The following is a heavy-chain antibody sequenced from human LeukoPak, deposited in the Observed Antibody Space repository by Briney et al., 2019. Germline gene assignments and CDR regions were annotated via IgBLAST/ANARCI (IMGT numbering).Heavy chain of an antibody. CDR2: INHSGST. J-gene: IGHJ4*02. Sequence: SETLSLTCAVYGGSFSGYYWSWIRQPPGKGLEWIGEINHSGSTYYNPSLKSRVTISVDTSKSQFSLKLSSVTAADTAVYYCARVQGTGSGWYGSIDYWGQGTLVTVSS. V-gene: IGHV4-34*01. CDR1: GGSFSGYY. CDR3: ARVQGTGSGWYGSIDY. D-gene: IGHD6-19*01.